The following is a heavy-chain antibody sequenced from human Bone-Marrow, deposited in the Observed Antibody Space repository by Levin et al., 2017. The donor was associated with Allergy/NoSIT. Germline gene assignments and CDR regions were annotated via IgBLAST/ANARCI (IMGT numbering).Heavy chain of an antibody. CDR3: ARGKCGDSWCRPPFDY. D-gene: IGHD2-15*01. Sequence: PGGSLRLSCVASGFTFSNYAVNWVRQAPGKGLEWVSSISGRGDSTTYTDSVRGRFTISRDNSKNTLYLQMNSLTAEDTATYYCARGKCGDSWCRPPFDYWGQGTLVIVSS. V-gene: IGHV3-23*01. J-gene: IGHJ4*02. CDR2: ISGRGDST. CDR1: GFTFSNYA.